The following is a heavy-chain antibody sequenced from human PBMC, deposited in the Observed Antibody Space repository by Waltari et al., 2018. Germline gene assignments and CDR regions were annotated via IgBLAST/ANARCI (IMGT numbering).Heavy chain of an antibody. CDR1: GCTFVNYW. V-gene: IGHV3-7*04. CDR3: ARVSKGIHFDY. Sequence: EVQLVESGGGLVQPGGSLRLSCTASGCTFVNYWMSWVRQAPGKGLQWVAYIKEDGTEESYLDSLKGRFTISRDDAKNSLHLQMNSLRVEDTAIYYCARVSKGIHFDYWGQGTLVTVSS. J-gene: IGHJ4*02. CDR2: IKEDGTEE.